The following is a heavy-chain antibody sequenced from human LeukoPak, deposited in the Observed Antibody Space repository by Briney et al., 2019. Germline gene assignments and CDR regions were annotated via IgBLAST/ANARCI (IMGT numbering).Heavy chain of an antibody. Sequence: GGSLRLSCTASGFTFGDYAMSWVRQAPGKGLEWVGFIRSKPYAGTTEYAASVKGRFTISRDDSKSIAYLQMNSLKTEDTAVYYCTLLGQYYDFWSGPSNCMDVWGKGTTVTVSS. J-gene: IGHJ6*03. CDR1: GFTFGDYA. V-gene: IGHV3-49*04. CDR3: TLLGQYYDFWSGPSNCMDV. CDR2: IRSKPYAGTT. D-gene: IGHD3-3*01.